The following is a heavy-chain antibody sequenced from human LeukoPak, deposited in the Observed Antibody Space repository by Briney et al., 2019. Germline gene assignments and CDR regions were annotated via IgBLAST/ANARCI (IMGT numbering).Heavy chain of an antibody. V-gene: IGHV1-2*06. CDR1: GYTFTGYY. J-gene: IGHJ4*02. CDR3: ARSLPSWPASMYYFDY. Sequence: ASVKVSCKASGYTFTGYYMHWVRQAPGQGLEWMGRINPNSGGTNYARKFQGRVTMTRDTSISTAYMELSRLRSDDTAVYYCARSLPSWPASMYYFDYWGQGTLVTVSS. D-gene: IGHD2-2*01. CDR2: INPNSGGT.